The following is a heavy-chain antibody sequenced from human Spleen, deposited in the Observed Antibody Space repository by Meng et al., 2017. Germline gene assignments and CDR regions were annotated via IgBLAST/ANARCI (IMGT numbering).Heavy chain of an antibody. CDR2: ISWNSGSI. Sequence: SLKISCAASGFTFDDYAMHWVRQAPGKGLEWVSGISWNSGSIGYADSVKGRFTISRDNAKNSLYLQMNSLRAEDTALYYCAKAVDTAMVYDAFDIWGQGKMVTVAS. CDR1: GFTFDDYA. CDR3: AKAVDTAMVYDAFDI. J-gene: IGHJ3*02. V-gene: IGHV3-9*01. D-gene: IGHD5-18*01.